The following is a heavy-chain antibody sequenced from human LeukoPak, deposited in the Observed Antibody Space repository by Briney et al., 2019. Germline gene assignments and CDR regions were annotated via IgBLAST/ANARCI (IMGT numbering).Heavy chain of an antibody. CDR2: INPNSGGT. Sequence: GASVKVSCKASGYTFTGYYMHWVRQAPGQGLEWMGWINPNSGGTNYAQKFQGRVTMTRDTSISTAYMELSRLRSDDTAVYYCARDKSSSQGRYYYYGMDVWGQGTTVTVSS. CDR1: GYTFTGYY. D-gene: IGHD6-6*01. J-gene: IGHJ6*02. CDR3: ARDKSSSQGRYYYYGMDV. V-gene: IGHV1-2*02.